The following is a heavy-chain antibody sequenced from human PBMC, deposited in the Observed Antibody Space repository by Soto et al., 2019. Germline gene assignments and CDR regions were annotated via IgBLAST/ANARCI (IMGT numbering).Heavy chain of an antibody. J-gene: IGHJ4*02. Sequence: QVQLVQSGAEVKKPGSSVKVSCKASGGTFSSYTISWVRQAPGQGLEWMGRIIPILGIANYAQKFQGRVTITAEKSTSTAYMELSSLRSEDTAVYYCARAEVRDSSGYYRDYWGQGTLVTVSS. CDR1: GGTFSSYT. V-gene: IGHV1-69*02. CDR2: IIPILGIA. CDR3: ARAEVRDSSGYYRDY. D-gene: IGHD3-22*01.